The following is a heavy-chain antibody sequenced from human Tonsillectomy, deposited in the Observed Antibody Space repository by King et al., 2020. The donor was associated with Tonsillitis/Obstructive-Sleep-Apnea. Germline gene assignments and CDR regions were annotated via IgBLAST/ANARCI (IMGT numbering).Heavy chain of an antibody. CDR1: GFTFDDYA. D-gene: IGHD3-3*01. CDR2: ISWNSGSI. Sequence: VQLVESGGGLVQPGRSLRLSCAASGFTFDDYAMYWVRQAPGKGLEWVSGISWNSGSIGYADSVKGRFTISRDNAKNSLYLQMNSLRAEDTAFYYCAKSAYYDFWSGYHSDRDHMDVWGKGTTVTVS. V-gene: IGHV3-9*01. CDR3: AKSAYYDFWSGYHSDRDHMDV. J-gene: IGHJ6*03.